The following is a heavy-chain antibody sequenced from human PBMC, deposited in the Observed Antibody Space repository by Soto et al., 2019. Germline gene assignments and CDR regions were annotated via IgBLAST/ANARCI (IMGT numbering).Heavy chain of an antibody. CDR1: GGSFSGYY. CDR3: ARSSASIFGVVIGDNWFDP. CDR2: INHSGST. V-gene: IGHV4-34*01. Sequence: SETLSLTCAVYGGSFSGYYWSWIRQPPGKGLEWIGEINHSGSTNYNPSLKSRVTISVDTSKNQFSLKLSSVTAADTAVYYCARSSASIFGVVIGDNWFDPWGQGTLVTVSS. D-gene: IGHD3-3*01. J-gene: IGHJ5*02.